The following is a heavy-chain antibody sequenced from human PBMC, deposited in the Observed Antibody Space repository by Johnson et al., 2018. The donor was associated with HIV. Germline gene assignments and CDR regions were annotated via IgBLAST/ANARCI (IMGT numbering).Heavy chain of an antibody. Sequence: QVQVLESGGGLVKPGGYLRLSCAAYGFTFSDYYMSWIRQAPGKGLEWVSYISSSGSTIYYADSVKGRFTISRDNAKNSLYLQMNSLRAEDTAVYYCARDPPRGLGDAFDIWGQGTMVTVSS. D-gene: IGHD4-17*01. J-gene: IGHJ3*02. V-gene: IGHV3-11*04. CDR3: ARDPPRGLGDAFDI. CDR2: ISSSGSTI. CDR1: GFTFSDYY.